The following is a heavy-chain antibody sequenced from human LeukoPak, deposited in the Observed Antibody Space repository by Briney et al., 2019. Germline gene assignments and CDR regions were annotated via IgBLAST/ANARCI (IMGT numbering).Heavy chain of an antibody. CDR3: ARNPRGYCSSTSCPRYWFDP. J-gene: IGHJ5*02. D-gene: IGHD2-2*01. CDR1: GGSISSSSYY. V-gene: IGHV4-39*01. CDR2: IYYSGST. Sequence: SETLSLTCTVSGGSISSSSYYCGWIRQPPGKGLEWIGSIYYSGSTYYNPSLKSRVTISVDTSKNQFSLKLSSVTAADTAVYYCARNPRGYCSSTSCPRYWFDPWGQGTLVTVSS.